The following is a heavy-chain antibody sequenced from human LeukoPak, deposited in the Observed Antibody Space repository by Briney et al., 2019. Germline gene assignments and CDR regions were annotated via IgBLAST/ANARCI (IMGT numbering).Heavy chain of an antibody. CDR1: GDSISSSNYY. D-gene: IGHD3-16*01. Sequence: SETLSLTCAVSGDSISSSNYYWSWIRQPAGKGLEWIGRIYSSGTTTYNPSLKSRVSISADTSKNQYSLKLTSVPVADTAVYFCARESDLSHYARTDYWGRGTLVTVSS. J-gene: IGHJ4*02. CDR2: IYSSGTT. V-gene: IGHV4-61*02. CDR3: ARESDLSHYARTDY.